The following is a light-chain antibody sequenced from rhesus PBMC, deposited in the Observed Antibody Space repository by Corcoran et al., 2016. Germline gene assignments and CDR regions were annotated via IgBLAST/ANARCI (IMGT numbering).Light chain of an antibody. CDR3: QHGYGTPYS. V-gene: IGKV1-74*01. CDR2: QAS. CDR1: ENVNNY. J-gene: IGKJ2*01. Sequence: DIQMTQSPSSLSASVGDRVTITCRASENVNNYLNWYQQKPGKAPKPLIHQASTLQSGVPSRFSGSGSGTDYTFTISSLQPEDVATYYCQHGYGTPYSFGQGTKVEIK.